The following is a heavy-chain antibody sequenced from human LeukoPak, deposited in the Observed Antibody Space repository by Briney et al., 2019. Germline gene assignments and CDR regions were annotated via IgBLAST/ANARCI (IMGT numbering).Heavy chain of an antibody. CDR2: MWDDGTNE. Sequence: SGGSLRLSCTASGFNFGIYGMHWVRQAPGKGLEWVAVMWDDGTNEYYVESVKGRFTISRDNGKRTLYLQMNSLRAEDTALYYCAKDLEEIAAAGNFAFDIWGQGTMVTVSS. D-gene: IGHD6-13*01. J-gene: IGHJ3*02. CDR1: GFNFGIYG. V-gene: IGHV3-33*03. CDR3: AKDLEEIAAAGNFAFDI.